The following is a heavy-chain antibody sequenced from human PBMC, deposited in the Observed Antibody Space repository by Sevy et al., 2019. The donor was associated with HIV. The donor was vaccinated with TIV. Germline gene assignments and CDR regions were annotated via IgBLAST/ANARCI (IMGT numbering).Heavy chain of an antibody. J-gene: IGHJ4*02. Sequence: GGSLRLSCAASGFSFSSYGMHWVRQAPGKGLEWLSYISSSGSTIYYAASLKGRFTISRDNAWNSLHLQMNSLRGEDTALYYCARNRDGNLIDYWGQGTLVTVSS. D-gene: IGHD1-26*01. CDR1: GFSFSSYG. CDR2: ISSSGSTI. V-gene: IGHV3-48*04. CDR3: ARNRDGNLIDY.